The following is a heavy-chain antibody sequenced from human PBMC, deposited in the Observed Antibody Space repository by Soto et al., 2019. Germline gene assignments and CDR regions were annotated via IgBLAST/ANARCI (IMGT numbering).Heavy chain of an antibody. J-gene: IGHJ4*02. Sequence: QVQLVQSGPEVKKPGASVKISCEASGNIFTSYYIHWVRQAPGQGLQWMGIFDPTGAGTNYAHKFEGRVTMTWDTSTSTVYLELRSLTSDDTAVYYCARYQTTYCFESWGQGTLVIVSS. CDR1: GNIFTSYY. V-gene: IGHV1-46*01. CDR2: FDPTGAGT. CDR3: ARYQTTYCFES. D-gene: IGHD1-1*01.